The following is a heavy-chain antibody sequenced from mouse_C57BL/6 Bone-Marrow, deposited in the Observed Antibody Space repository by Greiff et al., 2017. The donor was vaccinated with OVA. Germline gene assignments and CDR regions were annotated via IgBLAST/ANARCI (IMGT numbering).Heavy chain of an antibody. D-gene: IGHD1-1*01. CDR3: ARGGDGPWFAY. J-gene: IGHJ3*01. CDR1: GYAFSSSW. Sequence: QVQLQQSGPELVKPGASVKISCKASGYAFSSSWMNWVKQRPGKGLEWIGRIYPGDGDTNYNGKFKGKATLTAEKSSSTAYMQLISLTSEDSAVYFCARGGDGPWFAYWGQGTLVTVSA. CDR2: IYPGDGDT. V-gene: IGHV1-82*01.